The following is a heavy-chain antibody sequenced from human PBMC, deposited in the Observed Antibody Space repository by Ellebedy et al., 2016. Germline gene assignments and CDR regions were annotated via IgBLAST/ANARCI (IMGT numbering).Heavy chain of an antibody. D-gene: IGHD6-6*01. V-gene: IGHV4-39*07. J-gene: IGHJ4*02. CDR1: GGSISSSSYY. CDR3: ARELVRTVFDY. Sequence: GSLRLSCTVSGGSISSSSYYWGWIRQPPGKGLEWIGSIYYSGSTYYNPSLKSRVTISADTSKNQFSLKLNSVTAADTAVYYCARELVRTVFDYWGQGTLVPVSS. CDR2: IYYSGST.